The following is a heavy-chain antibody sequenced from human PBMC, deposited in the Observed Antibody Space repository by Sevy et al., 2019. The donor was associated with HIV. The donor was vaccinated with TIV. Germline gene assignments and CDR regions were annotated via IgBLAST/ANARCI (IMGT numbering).Heavy chain of an antibody. CDR3: ARHAAFYYGSGSYLYYFDY. D-gene: IGHD3-10*01. Sequence: SETLSLTCAVSGYSISNGFYWGWVRQSPGRGLEWIGSIYHNENTYYNPSVKSRVSISVDTSNHQFSLRLSSVTAADKAVYYCARHAAFYYGSGSYLYYFDYWGQGTLVTVSS. V-gene: IGHV4-38-2*01. J-gene: IGHJ4*02. CDR2: IYHNENT. CDR1: GYSISNGFY.